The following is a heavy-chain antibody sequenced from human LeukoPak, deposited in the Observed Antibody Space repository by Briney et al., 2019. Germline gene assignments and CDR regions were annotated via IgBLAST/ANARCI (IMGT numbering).Heavy chain of an antibody. CDR2: IYYSGST. Sequence: PSETLSLTCTVSGGSISSHYWSWIRQAPGKGLEWIGNIYYSGSTNYNPSLKSRVTISVDTSKNQFSLKLSSVTAADTAVYYCARHVAARPRYGYDYWGQGTLVTVSS. CDR3: ARHVAARPRYGYDY. CDR1: GGSISSHY. V-gene: IGHV4-59*08. D-gene: IGHD6-6*01. J-gene: IGHJ4*02.